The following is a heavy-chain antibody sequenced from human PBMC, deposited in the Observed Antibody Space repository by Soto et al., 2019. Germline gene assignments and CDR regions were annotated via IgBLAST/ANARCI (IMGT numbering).Heavy chain of an antibody. D-gene: IGHD5-12*01. CDR1: GGTFSSYT. CDR3: ARGLHRWLLLWYFHL. CDR2: IIPIFGTA. J-gene: IGHJ2*01. V-gene: IGHV1-69*05. Sequence: QVQLVQSGAEVKKPGSSVTVSCKASGGTFSSYTISWVRQAPGQGLEWMGGIIPIFGTANYAQKFQGRITXAXXXTXXTAYVELSSLRSADTAVNYSARGLHRWLLLWYFHLWGRGALVTVSS.